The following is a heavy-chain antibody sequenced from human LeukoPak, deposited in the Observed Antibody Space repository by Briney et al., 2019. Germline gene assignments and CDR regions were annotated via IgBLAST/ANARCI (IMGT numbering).Heavy chain of an antibody. V-gene: IGHV1-8*01. J-gene: IGHJ6*03. CDR2: MNPNSGNT. CDR1: GYTFTSYD. Sequence: ASVTVSCKASGYTFTSYDINWVRQATGQGLEWMGWMNPNSGNTGYAQKFQGRVTMTRNTSISTAYMELSSLRSEDTAVYYCARGRGSSGWYGGIYYYYYMDVWGRGTTVTVSS. CDR3: ARGRGSSGWYGGIYYYYYMDV. D-gene: IGHD6-19*01.